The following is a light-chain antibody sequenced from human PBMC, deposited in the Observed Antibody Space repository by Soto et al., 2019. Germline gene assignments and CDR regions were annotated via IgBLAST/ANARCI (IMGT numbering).Light chain of an antibody. J-gene: IGKJ4*01. Sequence: DIQMTQSPATLSASVGDRVTITCRASQSVRSWLAWYQQKPGTAPKLLIFDASRLESGVPSRFSGSASGTEFTLTISSLQPDDFATYSCQQYDHYTLTFGGGTKVDIK. CDR3: QQYDHYTLT. V-gene: IGKV1-5*01. CDR1: QSVRSW. CDR2: DAS.